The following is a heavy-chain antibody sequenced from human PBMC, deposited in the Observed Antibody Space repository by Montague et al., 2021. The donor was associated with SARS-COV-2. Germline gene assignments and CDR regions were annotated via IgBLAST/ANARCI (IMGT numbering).Heavy chain of an antibody. CDR3: ARLVWFGELSSENWFDP. V-gene: IGHV4-39*01. CDR1: GGSISSSSNY. J-gene: IGHJ5*02. D-gene: IGHD3-10*01. CDR2: IYYSGST. Sequence: SETLSLTCTVSGGSISSSSNYWGWIRQPPGKGLEWIGIIYYSGSTYYNSSLKSRVTISVDTSKNQFSLKLNSVTAADTAVYYCARLVWFGELSSENWFDPWGQGTLVTVSS.